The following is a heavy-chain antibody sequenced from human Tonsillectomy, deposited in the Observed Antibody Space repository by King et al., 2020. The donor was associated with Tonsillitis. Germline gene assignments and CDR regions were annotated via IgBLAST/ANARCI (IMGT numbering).Heavy chain of an antibody. D-gene: IGHD5-18*01. V-gene: IGHV3-33*08. CDR2: IWYDGNKK. Sequence: QVQLVESGGGVVQPGRSLRLSCAASGFTFSSYGMHWVRQAPGKGLEWVAVIWYDGNKKYYADSVKGRFTISRDNSKNTLYLQMTSLRAEDTAVYYCARDGTAFYYFDYWGQGTLVTVSS. CDR1: GFTFSSYG. J-gene: IGHJ4*02. CDR3: ARDGTAFYYFDY.